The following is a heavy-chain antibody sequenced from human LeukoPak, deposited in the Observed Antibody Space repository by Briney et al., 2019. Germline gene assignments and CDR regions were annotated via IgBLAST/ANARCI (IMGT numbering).Heavy chain of an antibody. Sequence: GGSLRLSCAASGFTFSSYGMHWVRQAPGKGLEWVAVISYDGSNKYYADSVKGRFTISRDNAKNSLYLQMNSLRAEDTAVYYCGRGGGYDLDYWGQGTLVTVSS. V-gene: IGHV3-30*03. D-gene: IGHD5-12*01. CDR3: GRGGGYDLDY. CDR2: ISYDGSNK. CDR1: GFTFSSYG. J-gene: IGHJ4*02.